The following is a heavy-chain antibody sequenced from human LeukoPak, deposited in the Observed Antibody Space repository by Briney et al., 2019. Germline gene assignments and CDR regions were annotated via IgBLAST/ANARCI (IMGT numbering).Heavy chain of an antibody. J-gene: IGHJ4*02. CDR3: ARSFSGTYPGLDD. CDR2: IYYSGST. Sequence: PSETLSLTCTVSGGSISSSSYYWGWIRQPPGKGLEWIGSIYYSGSTYYNPSLKSRVTISVDTSKNQFSLKLSSVTAADTAVYYCARSFSGTYPGLDDWGQGTLVAVSS. D-gene: IGHD3-10*01. V-gene: IGHV4-39*01. CDR1: GGSISSSSYY.